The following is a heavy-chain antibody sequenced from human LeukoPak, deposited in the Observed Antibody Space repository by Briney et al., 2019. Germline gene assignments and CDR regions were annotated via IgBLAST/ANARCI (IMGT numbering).Heavy chain of an antibody. CDR3: ARDLRTYYYDISGSILFDY. CDR2: ISADNGNP. V-gene: IGHV1-18*01. CDR1: GYTYRNYG. J-gene: IGHJ4*02. Sequence: ASVKVSFKTSGYTYRNYGVRWVRPAPGRGLEWMGWISADNGNPNHAQKLQGRVTMTTDTSTSTAYMELRSLRSDDTAVYYCARDLRTYYYDISGSILFDYWGQGTLVTVSS. D-gene: IGHD3-22*01.